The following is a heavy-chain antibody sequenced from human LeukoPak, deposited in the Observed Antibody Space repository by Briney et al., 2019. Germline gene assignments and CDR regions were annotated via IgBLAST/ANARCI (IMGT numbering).Heavy chain of an antibody. CDR3: ATSQILEWLFYFDY. J-gene: IGHJ4*01. D-gene: IGHD3-3*01. V-gene: IGHV1-18*01. CDR2: ISAYNGNT. CDR1: GYTFTSYG. Sequence: ASVKVSCKASGYTFTSYGISWVRQAPGQGLEWMGWISAYNGNTNYAQKLQGRVTMTEDTSTDTAYMELSSLRSEDTAVYYCATSQILEWLFYFDYWGHGTLVTVSS.